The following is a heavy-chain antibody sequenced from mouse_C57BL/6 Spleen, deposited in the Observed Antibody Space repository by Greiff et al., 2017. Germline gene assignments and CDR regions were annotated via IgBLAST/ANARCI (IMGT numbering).Heavy chain of an antibody. D-gene: IGHD2-2*01. CDR2: IIPNNGGT. J-gene: IGHJ4*01. Sequence: EVQLQQSGPELVKPGASVKISCKASGYTFTDYYMNWVKQSHGKSLEWIGDIIPNNGGTSYNQKFKGKATLTVDKSSSTAYMKLRSLTSEYSAVYYCARGGFKGYDGGYYYAMDCWGQGTSVTVSS. CDR3: ARGGFKGYDGGYYYAMDC. CDR1: GYTFTDYY. V-gene: IGHV1-26*01.